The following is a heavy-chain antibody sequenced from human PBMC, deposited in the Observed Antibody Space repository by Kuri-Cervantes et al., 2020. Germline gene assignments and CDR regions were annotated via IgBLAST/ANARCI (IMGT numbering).Heavy chain of an antibody. CDR1: GFTFSSHS. CDR3: ARDRGVAYPDAFDI. CDR2: ISSSSSYI. J-gene: IGHJ3*02. D-gene: IGHD5-12*01. V-gene: IGHV3-21*01. Sequence: GESLKISCAASGFTFSSHSMNWVRQAPGKGLEWVSSISSSSSYIYYADSVKGRFTISRDNSKNTLYLQMNSLRAEDTAVYYCARDRGVAYPDAFDIWGQGTMVTVSS.